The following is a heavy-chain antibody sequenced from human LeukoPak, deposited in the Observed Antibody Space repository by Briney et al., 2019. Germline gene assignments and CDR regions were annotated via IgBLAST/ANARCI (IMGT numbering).Heavy chain of an antibody. Sequence: GGSLGLSCTVSGFSFGEYTMSWVRQAPGKGLEWVGFIRSKAYGGTTEYAASVKGRFTISRDDSKTIAYLQMNSLKTEDTAVYYCTRFYSESSSWALDYWGQGTLVTVSS. J-gene: IGHJ4*02. CDR2: IRSKAYGGTT. V-gene: IGHV3-49*04. CDR3: TRFYSESSSWALDY. CDR1: GFSFGEYT. D-gene: IGHD6-13*01.